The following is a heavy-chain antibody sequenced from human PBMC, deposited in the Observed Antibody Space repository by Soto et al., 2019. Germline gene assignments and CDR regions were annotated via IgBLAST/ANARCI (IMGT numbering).Heavy chain of an antibody. CDR2: IYYSGGT. CDR3: ARDDGALAVNH. Sequence: TLSLTCSVSGVSINSYGSGGHYWGWIRQHPGKGLEWIGYIYYSGGTYYNPSLRSRVIISADPSKNHLSLKLSSVSAADTAVYYYARDDGALAVNHLGQGTLVTVSS. V-gene: IGHV4-31*03. CDR1: GVSINSYGSGGHY. D-gene: IGHD6-19*01. J-gene: IGHJ5*02.